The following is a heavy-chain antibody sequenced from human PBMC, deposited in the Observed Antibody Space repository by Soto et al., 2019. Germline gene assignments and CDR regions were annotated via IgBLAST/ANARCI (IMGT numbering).Heavy chain of an antibody. CDR2: ISSSSSYI. V-gene: IGHV3-21*01. Sequence: EVQLVESGGGLVKPGGSLRLSCAASGFTFSSYSMNWVRQAPGKGLEWVSSISSSSSYIYYADSVKGRFTISRENAKNSLYLQMNGLGAEDTAVYYCARDYSSSGGMDVWGQGTTVTVSS. J-gene: IGHJ6*02. CDR1: GFTFSSYS. D-gene: IGHD6-6*01. CDR3: ARDYSSSGGMDV.